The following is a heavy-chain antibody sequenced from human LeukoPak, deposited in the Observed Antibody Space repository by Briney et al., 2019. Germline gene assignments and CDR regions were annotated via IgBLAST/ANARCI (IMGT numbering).Heavy chain of an antibody. J-gene: IGHJ6*03. D-gene: IGHD3-10*01. V-gene: IGHV3-30*02. Sequence: GGSLRLSCAASGFTFSSYGMHWVRQAPGKGLEWVAFIQYDGSNKYYADSVKGRFTISRDNSKNTLYLQMNSLRAEDTAVYYCAKDQYYGSGSYYHYYYMDVWGKGTTVTVSS. CDR2: IQYDGSNK. CDR1: GFTFSSYG. CDR3: AKDQYYGSGSYYHYYYMDV.